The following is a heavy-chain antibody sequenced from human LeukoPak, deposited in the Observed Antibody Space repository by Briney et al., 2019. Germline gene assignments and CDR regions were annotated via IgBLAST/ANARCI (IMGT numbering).Heavy chain of an antibody. J-gene: IGHJ6*02. CDR1: GGSISSYY. V-gene: IGHV4-59*01. CDR2: IYYSGST. Sequence: SETLSLTCTVSGGSISSYYWSWIRQPPGKGLEWIGYIYYSGSTNYNPSLKSRVTISVDTSKNQFSLKLSSVTAADTAAYYCARDNWNYGSSMDVWGQGTTVTVSS. D-gene: IGHD1-7*01. CDR3: ARDNWNYGSSMDV.